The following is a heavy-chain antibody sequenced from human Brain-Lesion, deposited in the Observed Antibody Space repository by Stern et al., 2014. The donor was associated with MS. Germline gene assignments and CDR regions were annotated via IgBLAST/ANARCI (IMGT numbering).Heavy chain of an antibody. CDR2: IYASGNT. CDR1: GGPISSHSYY. Sequence: VQLVESGPGLVKPSQTLSLTCTVSGGPISSHSYYWSWIRQPAGKGLEWIGRIYASGNTNYNPPLKSRVSISVDPSKNQLSLRLSSVTASDTAVYYCARDYGDLEFDLWGQGTLVTVSS. CDR3: ARDYGDLEFDL. V-gene: IGHV4-61*02. D-gene: IGHD4-17*01. J-gene: IGHJ4*02.